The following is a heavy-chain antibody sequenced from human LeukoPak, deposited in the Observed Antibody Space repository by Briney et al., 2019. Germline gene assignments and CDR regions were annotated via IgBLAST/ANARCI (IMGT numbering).Heavy chain of an antibody. V-gene: IGHV1-2*02. D-gene: IGHD6-13*01. Sequence: ASVKLSCKASGYTFTGYYMHWVRQAPGQGLEWMGWINPNSGGTNYAQKFQGRVTMTRDTSISTAYMGLSRLRSDDTAVYYCARERSIAAARDAFDIWGRGTMVTVSS. CDR2: INPNSGGT. CDR1: GYTFTGYY. CDR3: ARERSIAAARDAFDI. J-gene: IGHJ3*02.